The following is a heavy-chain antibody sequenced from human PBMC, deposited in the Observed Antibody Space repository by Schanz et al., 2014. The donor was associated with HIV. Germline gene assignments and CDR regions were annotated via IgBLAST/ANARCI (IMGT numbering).Heavy chain of an antibody. CDR2: ISYDGRNK. D-gene: IGHD3-22*01. J-gene: IGHJ4*02. CDR1: GFSFDTFG. V-gene: IGHV3-30*18. CDR3: AKPEYDSRGNSQSHFDS. Sequence: VQLLESGGGVVQPGRSLRLSCAGSGFSFDTFGIHWVRQAPGKGLEWLAVISYDGRNKKFANSVNGRFTISRDNSKNTLYLQMTTLRTEDTAVYYCAKPEYDSRGNSQSHFDSWGQGTLVTVSS.